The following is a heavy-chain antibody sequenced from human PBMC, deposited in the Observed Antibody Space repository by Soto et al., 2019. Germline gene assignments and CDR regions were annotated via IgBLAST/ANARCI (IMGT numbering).Heavy chain of an antibody. CDR1: GFTFSSYS. J-gene: IGHJ4*02. CDR2: ISSSSSYI. D-gene: IGHD3-10*01. Sequence: PGGSLRLSCAASGFTFSSYSMNWVRQAPGKGLEWVSSISSSSSYIYYADSVRGRFTISRDNAKNSLYLQMNSLRAEDTAVYYCASTHIPDPLLGHSMAPFDYWGQGTLVTVSS. V-gene: IGHV3-21*01. CDR3: ASTHIPDPLLGHSMAPFDY.